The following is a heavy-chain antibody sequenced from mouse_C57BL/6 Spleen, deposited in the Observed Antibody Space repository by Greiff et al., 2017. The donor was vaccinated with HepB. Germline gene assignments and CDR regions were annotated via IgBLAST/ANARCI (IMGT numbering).Heavy chain of an antibody. J-gene: IGHJ4*01. CDR2: IYPGSGST. CDR3: ARRENYCGMDY. CDR1: GYTFTSYW. V-gene: IGHV1-55*01. Sequence: VQLLQPGAALVMPGASVMMSCKASGYTFTSYWFTWVKQRPGQGLEWIGDIYPGSGSTNYNEKFKSKATLTVDTSSSTAYMQLSSLTSEDSAVYYCARRENYCGMDYWGQGTSVTDSS.